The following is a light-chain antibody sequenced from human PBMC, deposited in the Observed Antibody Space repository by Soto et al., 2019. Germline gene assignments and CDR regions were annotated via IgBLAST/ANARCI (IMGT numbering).Light chain of an antibody. CDR2: DVS. Sequence: QSALTQPASVSGSPGQSITISCTGTSSDVGAYNLVSWYQHHPGTAPKVLIYDVSNRPSGVSYRFSGSKSGNTASLTISGLQAEDAADYYCSSYTGSSTVVFGGGTKLTVL. J-gene: IGLJ2*01. CDR1: SSDVGAYNL. V-gene: IGLV2-14*03. CDR3: SSYTGSSTVV.